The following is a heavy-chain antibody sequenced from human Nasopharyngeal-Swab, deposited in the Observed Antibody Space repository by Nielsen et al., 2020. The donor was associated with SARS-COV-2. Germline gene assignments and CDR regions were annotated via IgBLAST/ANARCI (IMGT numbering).Heavy chain of an antibody. Sequence: SETLSLTCTVSGYSISSGYYWGWIRQPQGKGLEWIGSIYHSGSTYYNPSLKSRVTISVDTSTNQFSLKLSSVTAADTAVYYCARVGARDYVWGSYRPNPGGYWGQGTLVTVSS. D-gene: IGHD3-16*02. J-gene: IGHJ4*02. CDR3: ARVGARDYVWGSYRPNPGGY. CDR1: GYSISSGYY. V-gene: IGHV4-38-2*02. CDR2: IYHSGST.